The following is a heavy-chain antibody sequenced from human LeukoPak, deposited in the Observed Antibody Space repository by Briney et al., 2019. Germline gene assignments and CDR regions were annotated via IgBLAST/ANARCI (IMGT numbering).Heavy chain of an antibody. CDR1: GFIYSHYG. J-gene: IGHJ4*01. CDR2: IWSDGTNS. V-gene: IGHV3-33*08. Sequence: GGSLRLSCAASGFIYSHYGMHWVRQAPGKGLEWVAVIWSDGTNSFYAGSVKGRFTISRDNSQRTLFLQMNSLRVEDTAMYYCVRDAQRGFAYSNSLRYWGHGTLVTVSS. D-gene: IGHD4-11*01. CDR3: VRDAQRGFAYSNSLRY.